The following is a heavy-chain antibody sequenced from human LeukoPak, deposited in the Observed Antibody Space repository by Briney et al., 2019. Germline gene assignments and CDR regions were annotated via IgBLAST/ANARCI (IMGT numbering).Heavy chain of an antibody. CDR1: GDSVSSNSAA. D-gene: IGHD2-15*01. J-gene: IGHJ4*02. CDR2: TYYRSKWYN. V-gene: IGHV6-1*01. CDR3: ARVGGRERAYCSGGSCYSKYYFDY. Sequence: SQTLSLTCAISGDSVSSNSAAWNWIRQSPSRGLEWLGRTYYRSKWYNDYAVSVKSRITINPDTSKNQFSLKLSSVTAADTAVYYSARVGGRERAYCSGGSCYSKYYFDYWGQGTLVTVSS.